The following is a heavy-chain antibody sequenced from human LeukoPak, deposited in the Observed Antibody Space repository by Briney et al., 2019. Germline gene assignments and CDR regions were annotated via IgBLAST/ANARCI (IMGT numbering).Heavy chain of an antibody. Sequence: GGSLRLSCAAFGFTVSTNYMNWVRQAPGKGLEWVSILYSGSSTYYADSVEGRFIVSRDSSKNTLSLQMNDLRAEDTAVYYCARVGDHFHWYLDLWGRGTLVTVSS. CDR2: LYSGSST. D-gene: IGHD3-3*02. V-gene: IGHV3-53*01. CDR1: GFTVSTNY. CDR3: ARVGDHFHWYLDL. J-gene: IGHJ2*01.